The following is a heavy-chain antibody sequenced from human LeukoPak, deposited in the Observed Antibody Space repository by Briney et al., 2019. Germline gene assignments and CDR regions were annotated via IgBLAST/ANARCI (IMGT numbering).Heavy chain of an antibody. V-gene: IGHV4-59*01. D-gene: IGHD6-19*01. CDR1: GGSISGYY. CDR3: ARHRSGSSWFAP. CDR2: IYYSGST. Sequence: SETLSLTCTVSGGSISGYYWSWIRQPPGKGLEWIGYIYYSGSTNYNPSLKSRVTISVDTSKNQFSLKLSSVTAADTAVYYCARHRSGSSWFAPWGQGTLVTVSS. J-gene: IGHJ5*02.